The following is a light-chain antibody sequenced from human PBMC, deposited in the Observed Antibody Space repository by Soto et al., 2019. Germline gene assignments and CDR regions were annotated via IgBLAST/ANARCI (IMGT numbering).Light chain of an antibody. Sequence: DIPMTQSPSTLSASVGDRVTITCRASQSIGIWLAWYQQKTGKAPKLLIYTASTLGSGVPSRFSGSGSGTEFTLTISSLQPDDFATYYCQHYNNYPVTFGQGTKLEIK. J-gene: IGKJ2*01. CDR2: TAS. V-gene: IGKV1-5*03. CDR3: QHYNNYPVT. CDR1: QSIGIW.